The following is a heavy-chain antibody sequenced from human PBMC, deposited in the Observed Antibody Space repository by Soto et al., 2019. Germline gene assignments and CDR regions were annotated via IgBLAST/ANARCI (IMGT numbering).Heavy chain of an antibody. V-gene: IGHV3-33*06. CDR3: AKALIRGSRGYSYGYFDY. J-gene: IGHJ4*02. D-gene: IGHD5-18*01. Sequence: PGGSLRLSCAASGFTFSSYGMHWVRQAPGKGLEWVAVIWYDGSNKYYADSVKGRFTISRDNSKNTLYLQMNSLRAEDTAVYYCAKALIRGSRGYSYGYFDYWGQGTLVTVSS. CDR2: IWYDGSNK. CDR1: GFTFSSYG.